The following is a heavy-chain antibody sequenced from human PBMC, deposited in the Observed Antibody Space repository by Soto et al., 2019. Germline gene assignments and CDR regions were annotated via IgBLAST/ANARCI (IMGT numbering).Heavy chain of an antibody. J-gene: IGHJ4*02. D-gene: IGHD3-10*01. Sequence: EVQLVESGGGLIQPGGSLRLSCAVSGFTVSNNYMSWVRQAPGKGLEGVSVIYSGGYTAYGDSVKGRFTISRDNSKNTHYLQKNGRGAPDPAVFYWGAPPGGGGYWGQGTLVTVSS. CDR3: GAPPGGGGY. V-gene: IGHV3-53*01. CDR1: GFTVSNNY. CDR2: IYSGGYT.